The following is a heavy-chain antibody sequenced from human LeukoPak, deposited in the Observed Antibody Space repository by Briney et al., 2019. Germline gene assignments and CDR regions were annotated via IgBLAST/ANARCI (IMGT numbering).Heavy chain of an antibody. V-gene: IGHV4-59*01. CDR1: GGSIRSYY. CDR2: IYYSGST. J-gene: IGHJ4*02. Sequence: SETLSLTCTVSGGSIRSYYGSWIRQPPGKGLEWIGYIYYSGSTNYNPSLKSRVTISVDTSKNQFSLKLSSVTAADTAVYYCARATDAHDYWGQGTLVTVSS. CDR3: ARATDAHDY.